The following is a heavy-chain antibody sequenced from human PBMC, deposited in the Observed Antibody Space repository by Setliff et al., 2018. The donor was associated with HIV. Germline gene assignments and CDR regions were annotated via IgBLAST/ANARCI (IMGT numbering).Heavy chain of an antibody. CDR3: ARVIGWNDAGDY. Sequence: SETLSLTCAVYGGSFSGHYWSWIRQPPGKGLEWIGEINHSGSTNYNPSLKSRVTISVDTSKNQFSLKLSFVTATDTAVYYCARVIGWNDAGDYWGRGTLVTVSS. J-gene: IGHJ4*02. CDR1: GGSFSGHY. CDR2: INHSGST. D-gene: IGHD1-1*01. V-gene: IGHV4-34*01.